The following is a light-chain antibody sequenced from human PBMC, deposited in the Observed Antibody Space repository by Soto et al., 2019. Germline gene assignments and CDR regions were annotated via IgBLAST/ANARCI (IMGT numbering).Light chain of an antibody. CDR1: QSISSW. V-gene: IGKV1-5*01. CDR3: QQYESSSPT. Sequence: DIQMTQSASTLSASLGDRVTITWGASQSISSWLAWYQQKQGKAPKLLIYDASSLEGGVSSRFSGSGSGTEFNLFISSLQTDDFATYYCQQYESSSPTFGQGTKVDIK. J-gene: IGKJ1*01. CDR2: DAS.